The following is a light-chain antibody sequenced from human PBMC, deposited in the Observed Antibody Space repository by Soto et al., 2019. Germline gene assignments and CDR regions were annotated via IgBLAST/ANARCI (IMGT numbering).Light chain of an antibody. CDR3: EQSYITPPIT. J-gene: IGKJ5*01. Sequence: DIVMTQSPATLSVSPGERATLSCRASQDVSIYLAWYQHKPGQAPRLLIYGASTRAAGIPARFSGSGSGTVFTLTISSLQPEDFATYYCEQSYITPPITFGQGTRLEIK. CDR2: GAS. CDR1: QDVSIY. V-gene: IGKV3-15*01.